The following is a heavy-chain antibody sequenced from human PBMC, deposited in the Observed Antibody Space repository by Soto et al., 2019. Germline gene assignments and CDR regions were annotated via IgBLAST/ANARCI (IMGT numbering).Heavy chain of an antibody. V-gene: IGHV3-23*01. Sequence: LRLSCAVSGFTFTRNAMSWVRQAPGKGLEWVSAISGRGDTTYYADSVKGRFTISRDNSKSTLYLQMNSLRAEDTAVYYCAKMPWVTVTAFDSYFDHWGQGTLVTVSS. CDR2: ISGRGDTT. J-gene: IGHJ4*02. CDR1: GFTFTRNA. D-gene: IGHD2-21*02. CDR3: AKMPWVTVTAFDSYFDH.